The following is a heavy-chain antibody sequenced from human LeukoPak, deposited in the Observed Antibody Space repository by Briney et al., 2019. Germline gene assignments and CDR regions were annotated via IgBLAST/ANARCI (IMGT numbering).Heavy chain of an antibody. D-gene: IGHD3-10*01. CDR3: TSVTMVRGAPGY. V-gene: IGHV4-59*12. CDR2: IFYSGST. CDR1: GGSISSYH. Sequence: SETLSLTCTVSGGSISSYHWSWIRQPPGKGLEWIGYIFYSGSTYYNPSLKSRVTISVDTSKNQFSLKLSSVTAADTAVYYCTSVTMVRGAPGYWGQGTLVTVSS. J-gene: IGHJ4*02.